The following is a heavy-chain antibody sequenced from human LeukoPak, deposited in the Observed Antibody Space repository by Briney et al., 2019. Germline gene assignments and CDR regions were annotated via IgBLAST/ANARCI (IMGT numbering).Heavy chain of an antibody. D-gene: IGHD3-22*01. CDR3: ARVMDSSAYYEDN. CDR1: GGAISSGDYY. J-gene: IGHJ4*02. V-gene: IGHV4-30-4*01. Sequence: KSSQTLSLTCIVSGGAISSGDYYWSWIRQPLGKGLEWIGYFYYSGSTFYNPSLRSRITVSFDTSNNQFSLKLSSVTAADTAVYYCARVMDSSAYYEDNWGQGTLVTVSS. CDR2: FYYSGST.